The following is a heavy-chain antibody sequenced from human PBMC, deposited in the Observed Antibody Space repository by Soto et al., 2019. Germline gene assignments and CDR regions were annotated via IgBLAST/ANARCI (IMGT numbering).Heavy chain of an antibody. Sequence: QVQLVQSRAAVKKPGASVKVSCKASGYTFTRYYMHWVRQALGQGLEWMGIINPSGGSTSYAAKFQGRVTITRDTSASTVYMELSSLRSKDTAVYYCATLGKRTVTTMGFDYWGQGTLVTVSS. CDR1: GYTFTRYY. CDR3: ATLGKRTVTTMGFDY. J-gene: IGHJ4*02. V-gene: IGHV1-46*03. D-gene: IGHD4-17*01. CDR2: INPSGGST.